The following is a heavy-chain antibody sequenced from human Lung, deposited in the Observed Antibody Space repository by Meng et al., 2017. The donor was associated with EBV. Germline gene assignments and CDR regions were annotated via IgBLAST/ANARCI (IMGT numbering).Heavy chain of an antibody. D-gene: IGHD6-19*01. V-gene: IGHV1-18*01. CDR3: ARDPSNTSGRYAYFDS. CDR1: GYTFTHHG. Sequence: QVQLLQSGGEVKKPGASVMVSCKASGYTFTHHGISWIRQPPGQGLEWLGWISCYNGDTNYAQKVQGRFTMTMDKSASTAYMDLRSLRSDDTAVYYCARDPSNTSGRYAYFDSWGQGTLVTVAS. CDR2: ISCYNGDT. J-gene: IGHJ4*02.